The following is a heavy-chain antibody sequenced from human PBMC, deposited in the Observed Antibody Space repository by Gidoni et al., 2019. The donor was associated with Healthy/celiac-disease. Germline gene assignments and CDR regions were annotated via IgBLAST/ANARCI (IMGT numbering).Heavy chain of an antibody. CDR1: GFTFSSSA. CDR2: ISGSGGST. CDR3: AKDLWVEVPALHYYYGMDV. Sequence: EVQLLESGGGLVQPGGSLRLSCAASGFTFSSSAMSWVRQAPGKGLEWGSAISGSGGSTYYADSVKGRFTISRDNSKNTLYLQMNSLRAEDTAVYYCAKDLWVEVPALHYYYGMDVWGQGTTVTVSS. V-gene: IGHV3-23*01. D-gene: IGHD2-2*01. J-gene: IGHJ6*02.